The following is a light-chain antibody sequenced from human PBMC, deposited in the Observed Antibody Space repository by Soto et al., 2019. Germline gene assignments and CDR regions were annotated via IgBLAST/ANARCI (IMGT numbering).Light chain of an antibody. V-gene: IGLV2-14*01. Sequence: QSVLNQPAFVSGSPGQSITISCTGTSSDVGGYNYVSWYQHPPGKAPKLMISEVSNRPSGVSNRFSGSKSGNTASLTISGLQAEDEADYYCSSYTSTSTRVFGTGTKVTVL. CDR2: EVS. J-gene: IGLJ1*01. CDR3: SSYTSTSTRV. CDR1: SSDVGGYNY.